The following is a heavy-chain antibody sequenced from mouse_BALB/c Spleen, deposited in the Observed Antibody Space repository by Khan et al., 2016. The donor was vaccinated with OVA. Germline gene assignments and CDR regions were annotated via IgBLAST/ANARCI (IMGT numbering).Heavy chain of an antibody. J-gene: IGHJ2*01. D-gene: IGHD1-1*01. V-gene: IGHV1S41*01. CDR1: GYTFTSYW. CDR3: ARDYGRSYYLDD. Sequence: ELVKPGASVKLSCKASGYTFTSYWINWIKQRPGQGLEWIGRIAPGSGSTYYNEMFKGKATLPVDTSSSTAYMQLSSLSSEDSAVYVCARDYGRSYYLDDWGQGSTLTVAS. CDR2: IAPGSGST.